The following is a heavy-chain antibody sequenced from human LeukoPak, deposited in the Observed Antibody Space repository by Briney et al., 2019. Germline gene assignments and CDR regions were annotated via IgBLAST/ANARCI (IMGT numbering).Heavy chain of an antibody. CDR3: AKANDSSGYYYPFDY. D-gene: IGHD3-22*01. CDR1: GFTFSSYA. J-gene: IGHJ4*02. V-gene: IGHV3-23*01. Sequence: GGSLRLSCAASGFTFSSYAMSWVRQAPGKGLEWVSAISGSGGSTYYADSVKDRFTISRDNSKNTLYLQMNSLRAEDTAVYYCAKANDSSGYYYPFDYWGQGTLVTVSS. CDR2: ISGSGGST.